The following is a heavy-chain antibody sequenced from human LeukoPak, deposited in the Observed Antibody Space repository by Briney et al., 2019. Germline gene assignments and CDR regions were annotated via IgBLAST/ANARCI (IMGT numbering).Heavy chain of an antibody. V-gene: IGHV1-2*02. J-gene: IGHJ5*02. Sequence: ASVKVSCKASGYTFTGYYMHWVRQAPGQGLEWMGWINPNSGGTNYAQKFQGRVTMTRDTSISTAYMELSRLRPDITAVYYCARDYGDYVPGGFDPWGQGTLVTVSS. CDR2: INPNSGGT. D-gene: IGHD4-17*01. CDR3: ARDYGDYVPGGFDP. CDR1: GYTFTGYY.